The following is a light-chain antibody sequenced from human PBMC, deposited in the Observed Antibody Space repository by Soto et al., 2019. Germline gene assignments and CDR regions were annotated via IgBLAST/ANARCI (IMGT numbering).Light chain of an antibody. J-gene: IGKJ1*01. CDR2: WAS. CDR3: QQYYSTPRP. V-gene: IGKV4-1*01. Sequence: DIVMTQSPDSLAVSLGERATINCKSSQSVLYSSNNKNYLAWYQQKPGQPPKLLIFWASSRKSGVPDRFSGSGSGTDFTLTISSLQAEDVAVYYCQQYYSTPRPFGQGTKVEIK. CDR1: QSVLYSSNNKNY.